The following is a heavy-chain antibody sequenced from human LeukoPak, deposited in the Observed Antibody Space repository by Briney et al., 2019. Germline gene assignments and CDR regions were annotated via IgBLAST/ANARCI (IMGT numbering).Heavy chain of an antibody. J-gene: IGHJ4*02. V-gene: IGHV4-38-2*02. CDR2: IYHSGST. Sequence: SETLSLTCTVSGYSISSGYYWGWIRQPPGKGLEWIGSIYHSGSTYYNPSLKSRVTMSVETSKNQFSLKLSSVTAADTAVYYCAREASSGWYSDYWGQGTLVTVSS. CDR3: AREASSGWYSDY. D-gene: IGHD6-19*01. CDR1: GYSISSGYY.